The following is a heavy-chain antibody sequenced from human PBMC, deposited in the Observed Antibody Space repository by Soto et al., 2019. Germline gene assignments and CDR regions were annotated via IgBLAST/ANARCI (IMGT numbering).Heavy chain of an antibody. CDR1: GDSINNYY. CDR2: IYDSGST. V-gene: IGHV4-59*01. J-gene: IGHJ6*02. Sequence: QVRLQESGPGLVKPSETLSLTCTVSGDSINNYYWTWIRQPPGKGLEWIGYIYDSGSTSYNPSLKSRLTISVDTSKNQFSLKLKSVTAADTAVYYCARGTKYYYQGMDVWGQGTTVTVSS. CDR3: ARGTKYYYQGMDV.